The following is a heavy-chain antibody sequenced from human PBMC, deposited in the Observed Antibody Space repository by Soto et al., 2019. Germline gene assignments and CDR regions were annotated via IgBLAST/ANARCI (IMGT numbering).Heavy chain of an antibody. CDR2: IHTTENT. J-gene: IGHJ4*01. V-gene: IGHV4-4*07. Sequence: QVQLQESGPGLVKPSETLSLTCTVSGDSISSYYWSWIRQPAGKGMEWIGRIHTTENTNYNPSLRSLVTMSVDTSNNQFSLKLTSLTAADTAVYYCARALTSAAGLYFDYWGHGTLVTVSS. CDR3: ARALTSAAGLYFDY. D-gene: IGHD6-13*01. CDR1: GDSISSYY.